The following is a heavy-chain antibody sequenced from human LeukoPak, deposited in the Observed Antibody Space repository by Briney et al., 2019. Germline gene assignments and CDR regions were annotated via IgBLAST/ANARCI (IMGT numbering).Heavy chain of an antibody. CDR3: ARGGIAAAVSWFDP. CDR2: IYYSGST. CDR1: GGSISSYY. J-gene: IGHJ5*02. Sequence: TSETLSLTCTVSGGSISSYYWSWIRQPPGKGLEWIGYIYYSGSTNYNPSLKSRVTISVDTSKNQFSLKLSSVTAADTAVYYCARGGIAAAVSWFDPWGQGTLVTVSS. D-gene: IGHD6-13*01. V-gene: IGHV4-59*01.